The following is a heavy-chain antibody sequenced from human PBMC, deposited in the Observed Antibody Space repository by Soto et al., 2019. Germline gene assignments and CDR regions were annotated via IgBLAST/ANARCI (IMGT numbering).Heavy chain of an antibody. CDR3: ARVRDWFDP. D-gene: IGHD3-3*01. CDR2: IYYSGST. CDR1: GVSIRSGCYY. Sequence: SETLSLTWSVSGVSIRSGCYYWSWIRQHPGKGLEWIGYIYYSGSTYYNPSLKSRVTISVDTSKNQFSLRLTSVTAADTAVYYCARVRDWFDPWGQGTLVTVSS. V-gene: IGHV4-31*02. J-gene: IGHJ5*02.